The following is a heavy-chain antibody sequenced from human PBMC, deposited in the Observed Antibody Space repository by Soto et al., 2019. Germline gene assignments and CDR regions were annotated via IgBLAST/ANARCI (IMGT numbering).Heavy chain of an antibody. CDR1: GFTFSSYS. Sequence: TGGSLRLSCAASGFTFSSYSMNWVRQAPGKGLEWVSSISSSSSYIYYADSVKGRFTISGDNAKNSLYLQVNSLRAEDTAVYYCARDGHGMDVWGQGTTVTVSS. CDR3: ARDGHGMDV. J-gene: IGHJ6*02. CDR2: ISSSSSYI. V-gene: IGHV3-21*01.